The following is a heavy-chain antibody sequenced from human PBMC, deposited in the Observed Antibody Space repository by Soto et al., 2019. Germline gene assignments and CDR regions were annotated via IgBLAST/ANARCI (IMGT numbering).Heavy chain of an antibody. CDR2: ISSSGATT. Sequence: VGSLRLSCASSGFRFSNNAMTCVRHAPGKGLQWVSTISSSGATTYYADSVKGRFTISRDNSKDTLYLLMSSLRVDDTAVYFCAHSWEIKPPFDYWGQRALVTVSS. CDR1: GFRFSNNA. J-gene: IGHJ4*02. CDR3: AHSWEIKPPFDY. D-gene: IGHD1-26*01. V-gene: IGHV3-23*01.